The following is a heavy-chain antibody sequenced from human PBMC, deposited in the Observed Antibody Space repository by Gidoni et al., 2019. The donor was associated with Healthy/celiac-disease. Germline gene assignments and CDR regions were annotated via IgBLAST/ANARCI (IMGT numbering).Heavy chain of an antibody. CDR1: GFTFSSYG. CDR2: IWYDGSNK. Sequence: QVQLVESGGGVVQPGRSLRLSCAASGFTFSSYGMHWVRQAPGKGLEWVAVIWYDGSNKYYADSVKGRFTISRDNSKNTLYLQMNSLRAEDTAVYYCARPALIAVAGIGYWGQGTLVTVSS. CDR3: ARPALIAVAGIGY. D-gene: IGHD6-19*01. V-gene: IGHV3-33*01. J-gene: IGHJ4*02.